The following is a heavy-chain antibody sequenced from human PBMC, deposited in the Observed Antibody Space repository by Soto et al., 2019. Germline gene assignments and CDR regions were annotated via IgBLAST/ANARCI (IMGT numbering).Heavy chain of an antibody. Sequence: PSETLSLTCTVSGGSISSSSYYWGWIRQPPGKGLEWIGSIYYSGSTYYNPSLKSRVTISVDTSKNQFSLKLSSVTAADTAVYNCARQGGGSSSWLNWFDPWGQATLVTVSS. CDR1: GGSISSSSYY. V-gene: IGHV4-39*01. J-gene: IGHJ5*02. CDR3: ARQGGGSSSWLNWFDP. CDR2: IYYSGST. D-gene: IGHD6-13*01.